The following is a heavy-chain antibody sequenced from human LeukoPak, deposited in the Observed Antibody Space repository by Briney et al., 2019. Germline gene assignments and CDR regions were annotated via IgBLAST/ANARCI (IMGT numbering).Heavy chain of an antibody. D-gene: IGHD6-13*01. J-gene: IGHJ4*02. CDR3: ARHRGSSWYSGRGDFFDY. V-gene: IGHV4-61*05. Sequence: SETLSLTCTVSGGSISSGDYYWGWIRQPPGQGLEWIGYIYTGSTNYNPSLKSRVTVSLDTSKHQFSLKLTSVTAADTAVYYCARHRGSSWYSGRGDFFDYWGQGTLVSVSS. CDR1: GGSISSGDYY. CDR2: IYTGST.